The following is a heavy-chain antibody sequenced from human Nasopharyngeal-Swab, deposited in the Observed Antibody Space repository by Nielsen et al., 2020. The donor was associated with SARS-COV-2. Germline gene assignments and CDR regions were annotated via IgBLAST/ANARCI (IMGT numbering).Heavy chain of an antibody. V-gene: IGHV4-30-2*01. CDR2: IYHSGST. CDR1: GGSISSGGYS. J-gene: IGHJ3*02. Sequence: LSCAVSGGSISSGGYSWSWIRQPPGKGLEWIGYIYHSGSTYYNPSLKSRVTISVDRSKNQFSLKLSSVTAADTAVYYCARERGSTSSHDAFDIWGQGTMVTVSS. CDR3: ARERGSTSSHDAFDI. D-gene: IGHD2-2*01.